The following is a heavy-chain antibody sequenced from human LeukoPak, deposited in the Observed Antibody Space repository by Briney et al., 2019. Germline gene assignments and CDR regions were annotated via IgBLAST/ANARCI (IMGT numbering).Heavy chain of an antibody. Sequence: PGGSLRLSCTVSGFTVSSNSMSWVRQAPGKGLEWVSFIYSDNTHYSDSVKGRFTISRDNSKNTLYLQINSLRGEDTAVYYCASSVAGSIDYWGRGTLVTVSS. CDR3: ASSVAGSIDY. J-gene: IGHJ4*02. CDR1: GFTVSSNS. V-gene: IGHV3-53*01. D-gene: IGHD6-19*01. CDR2: IYSDNT.